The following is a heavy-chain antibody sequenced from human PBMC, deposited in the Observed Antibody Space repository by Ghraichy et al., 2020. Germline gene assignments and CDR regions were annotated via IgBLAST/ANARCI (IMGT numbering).Heavy chain of an antibody. Sequence: SETLSLTCTVSGGSLSSYYWSWIRQPPGKGLEWIGYIYYTGSTYYNPSLKSRVTKSVDTSKNQFSLKLSSVTPDDTAVYYCARLPPSTGRLDYWGQGTLVTVSS. J-gene: IGHJ4*02. CDR1: GGSLSSYY. V-gene: IGHV4-59*01. D-gene: IGHD2-2*01. CDR3: ARLPPSTGRLDY. CDR2: IYYTGST.